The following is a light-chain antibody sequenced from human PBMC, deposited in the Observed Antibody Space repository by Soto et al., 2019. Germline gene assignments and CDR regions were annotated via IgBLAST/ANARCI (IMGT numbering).Light chain of an antibody. J-gene: IGLJ3*02. V-gene: IGLV1-44*01. CDR3: AAWDDSLKAML. Sequence: QSVLTQPPSASGTPGQTGTISCSGSGSNIGENAVNWYQHLPGTAPQLLIYSNALRPSGVPHRFSGSKSGTAGSLAISGLQSEDEARYYCAAWDDSLKAMLFGGGTKLTVL. CDR2: SNA. CDR1: GSNIGENA.